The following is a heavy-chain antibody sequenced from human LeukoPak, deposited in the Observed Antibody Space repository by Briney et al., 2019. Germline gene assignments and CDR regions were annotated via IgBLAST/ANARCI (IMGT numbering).Heavy chain of an antibody. Sequence: SETLSLTCIVSGGSISRYYWSWIRQPPGKGLEWIGYIYYSGSTNYNPSLKSRVTMSVDTSKNQFSLKLNSVTAADTAVYYCARGTPSYYYYMDVWGKGTTVTVSS. CDR3: ARGTPSYYYYMDV. V-gene: IGHV4-59*01. J-gene: IGHJ6*03. CDR1: GGSISRYY. CDR2: IYYSGST. D-gene: IGHD4-23*01.